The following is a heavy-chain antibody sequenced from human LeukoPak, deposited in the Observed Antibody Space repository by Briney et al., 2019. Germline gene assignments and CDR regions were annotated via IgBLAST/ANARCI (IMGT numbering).Heavy chain of an antibody. CDR3: ATGGAQFGRFEY. V-gene: IGHV3-7*01. CDR2: IKEDGSDI. Sequence: GGSLRLSCAVSGFTSSGHTMTWVRQAPGKGLEWVARIKEDGSDIYYVDSVKGRFTISRDNAKNSLYLQMDSLRAEDTAVYYCATGGAQFGRFEYWGQGSLVTVSS. J-gene: IGHJ4*02. D-gene: IGHD3-10*01. CDR1: GFTSSGHT.